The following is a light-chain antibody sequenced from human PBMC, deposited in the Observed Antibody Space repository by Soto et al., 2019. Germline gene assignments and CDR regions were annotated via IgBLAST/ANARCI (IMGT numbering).Light chain of an antibody. CDR3: QQYDFLRT. CDR2: EAS. CDR1: QDIAKY. J-gene: IGKJ5*01. Sequence: DIQMTQSPSSLSASVGDRVTITCQASQDIAKYLNWYQQKPGKAPKLLIYEASNLVTGVPLRFSGSGSGTDFTFTSSSLQPEDIATYYCQQYDFLRTFGQGTRLEIK. V-gene: IGKV1-33*01.